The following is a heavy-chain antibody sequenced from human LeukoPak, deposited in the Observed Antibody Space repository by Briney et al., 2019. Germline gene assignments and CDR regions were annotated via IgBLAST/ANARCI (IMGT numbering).Heavy chain of an antibody. J-gene: IGHJ4*02. CDR1: GASISSSDYN. CDR3: ARDQYYYDSSGYLTFDY. CDR2: IHTSGST. D-gene: IGHD3-22*01. V-gene: IGHV4-61*02. Sequence: SETLSLTCTVSGASISSSDYNWSWIRQPAGKGLEWIGRIHTSGSTNYNPSLKSRVTMSVDTSKNQFSLKLSSVTAADTAVYYCARDQYYYDSSGYLTFDYWGQGTLVTVSS.